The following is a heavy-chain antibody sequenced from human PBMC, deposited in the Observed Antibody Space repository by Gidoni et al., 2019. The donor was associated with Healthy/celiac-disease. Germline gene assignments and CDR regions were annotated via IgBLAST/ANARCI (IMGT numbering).Heavy chain of an antibody. J-gene: IGHJ4*02. D-gene: IGHD5-12*01. Sequence: EVQLVESGGGLVKSGGSLRLSCAASGFTFSNAWMSWVRQAPGKGLEWVGRIKSKTDGGTTDYAAPVKGRFTISRDDSKNTLYLQMNSLKTEDTAVYYCTTDGDIVATSYFDYWGQGTLVTVSS. CDR2: IKSKTDGGTT. V-gene: IGHV3-15*01. CDR3: TTDGDIVATSYFDY. CDR1: GFTFSNAW.